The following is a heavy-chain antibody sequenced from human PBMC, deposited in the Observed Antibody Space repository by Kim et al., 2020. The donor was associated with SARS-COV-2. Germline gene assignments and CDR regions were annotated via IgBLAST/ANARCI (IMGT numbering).Heavy chain of an antibody. CDR2: INHRGST. D-gene: IGHD3-3*01. V-gene: IGHV4-34*01. J-gene: IGHJ4*02. CDR3: ARGAIFGVSIWGY. CDR1: GGSFSNYY. Sequence: SETLSLTCAVYGGSFSNYYWSWIRQPPGKGLEWIGEINHRGSTNCNPSLKSRVTISADTSKNQLSLKLTSVTAADTAVYYCARGAIFGVSIWGYWGQGTLVTVSS.